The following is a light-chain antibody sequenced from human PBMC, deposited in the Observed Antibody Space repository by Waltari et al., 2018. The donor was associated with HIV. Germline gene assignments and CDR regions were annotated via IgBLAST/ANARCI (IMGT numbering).Light chain of an antibody. CDR3: CSYGGTYNV. J-gene: IGLJ1*01. V-gene: IGLV2-11*01. Sequence: QSALTQPRSVSGSPGQSVTISCTGTSSDVGGYNSVSWYQQHPGKAPKLLIYEVSKGPSGVPDRFSGSKSGNTASLTISGLRADDEADYYCCSYGGTYNVFGTGTKVTIL. CDR2: EVS. CDR1: SSDVGGYNS.